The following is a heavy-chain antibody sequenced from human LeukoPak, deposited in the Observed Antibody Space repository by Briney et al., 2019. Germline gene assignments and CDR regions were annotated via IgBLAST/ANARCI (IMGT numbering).Heavy chain of an antibody. J-gene: IGHJ5*02. CDR1: GGSLSSSSYY. CDR2: IYYSGST. V-gene: IGHV4-39*01. CDR3: ARQAIFGVVIDWCDP. Sequence: SETLSLTCTVSGGSLSSSSYYWGWIRQPPGKGLEWIGSIYYSGSTYYNPSLKSRVTISVDTSKNQFSLKLSSVTAADTAVYYCARQAIFGVVIDWCDPWGQGTLVTVSS. D-gene: IGHD3-3*01.